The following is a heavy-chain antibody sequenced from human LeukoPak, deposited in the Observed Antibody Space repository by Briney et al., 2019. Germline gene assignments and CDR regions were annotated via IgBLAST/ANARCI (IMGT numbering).Heavy chain of an antibody. Sequence: ASVKVSCKASGYTFTNYYMHWVRQAPGQGLEWMGIIHPSGGSTTSAQKFQGRVTMTRDTSISTAYMELSRLRSDDTAVYYCARDIAAAGTSYWGQGTLVTVSS. CDR1: GYTFTNYY. V-gene: IGHV1-46*01. CDR2: IHPSGGST. J-gene: IGHJ4*02. D-gene: IGHD6-13*01. CDR3: ARDIAAAGTSY.